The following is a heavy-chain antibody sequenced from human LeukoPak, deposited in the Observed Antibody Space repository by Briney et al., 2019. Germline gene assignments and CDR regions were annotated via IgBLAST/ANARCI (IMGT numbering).Heavy chain of an antibody. CDR1: GGSISSGGYY. V-gene: IGHV4-31*03. Sequence: SETLSLTCTVSGGSISSGGYYWSWIRQHPGKGLEWIGYIYYSGSTYYNPSLKSRVTISVDTSKNQFSLKLSSVTAADTAVYYCARGVRYCSSTSCYIFDYWGQGTLVTVSS. J-gene: IGHJ4*02. CDR3: ARGVRYCSSTSCYIFDY. D-gene: IGHD2-2*02. CDR2: IYYSGST.